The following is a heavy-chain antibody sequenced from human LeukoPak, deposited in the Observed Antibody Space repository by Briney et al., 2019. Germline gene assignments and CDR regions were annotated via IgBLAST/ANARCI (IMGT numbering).Heavy chain of an antibody. CDR3: AKDRAGYCSSTSCYDYFDY. CDR1: GFTFSNYA. CDR2: ISGSGGST. Sequence: PGGSLRLSCVMSGFTFSNYAMNWVRQAPGKGLEWVSDISGSGGSTYYADSVKGRFTISRDNSKNTLYLQMNSLRAEDTAVYYCAKDRAGYCSSTSCYDYFDYWGQGTLVTVSS. J-gene: IGHJ4*02. D-gene: IGHD2-2*01. V-gene: IGHV3-23*01.